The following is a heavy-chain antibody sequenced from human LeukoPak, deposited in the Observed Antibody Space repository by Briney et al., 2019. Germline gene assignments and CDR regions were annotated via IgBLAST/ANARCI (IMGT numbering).Heavy chain of an antibody. D-gene: IGHD6-19*01. CDR3: VKNNGWFHLAQ. Sequence: GGSLRLSCAASGFSFRDHWMDWVRQAPGKGLEWVGHIKTDGSETYYLDSLRGRFSISRDNTNNALYLQMNSLRVEDTAVYYCVKNNGWFHLAQWGQGTLVTVSS. CDR1: GFSFRDHW. V-gene: IGHV3-7*03. CDR2: IKTDGSET. J-gene: IGHJ4*02.